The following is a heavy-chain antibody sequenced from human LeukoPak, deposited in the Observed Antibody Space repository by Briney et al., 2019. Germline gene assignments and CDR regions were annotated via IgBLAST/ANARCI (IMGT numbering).Heavy chain of an antibody. CDR2: IRFDGSNT. CDR1: GFTFTSYC. J-gene: IGHJ4*02. V-gene: IGHV3-30*02. Sequence: GPCLRPSCPPSGFTFTSYCMHWARQDPGNGLGWVPFIRFDGSNTYYTDSVKGRFTIYRDNYKNTLYMQMNSLRAEDTAVYYCAKDGGRTMVRELDYWGQGTLVTVAS. D-gene: IGHD3-10*01. CDR3: AKDGGRTMVRELDY.